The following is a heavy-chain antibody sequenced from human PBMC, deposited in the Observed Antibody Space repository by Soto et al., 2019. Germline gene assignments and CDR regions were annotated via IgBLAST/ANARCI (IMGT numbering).Heavy chain of an antibody. CDR3: ARPVELRLGWFDP. Sequence: SETLSLTCTVSGGSISSSSYYWGWIRQPPGKGLEWIGSIYYSGSTYYNPSLKSRVTISVDTSKNQFSLKLSSVTAADTAVYYCARPVELRLGWFDPWGQGTLVTVSS. D-gene: IGHD1-7*01. J-gene: IGHJ5*02. V-gene: IGHV4-39*01. CDR2: IYYSGST. CDR1: GGSISSSSYY.